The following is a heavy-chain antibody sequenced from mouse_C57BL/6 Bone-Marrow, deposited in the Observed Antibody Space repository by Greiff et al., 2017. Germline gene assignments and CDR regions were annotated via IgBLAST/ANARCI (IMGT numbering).Heavy chain of an antibody. CDR3: ASSSYDSSYGGY. CDR2: IYPRSGNT. J-gene: IGHJ2*01. D-gene: IGHD1-1*01. Sequence: QVQLQESGAELARPGASVKLSCKASGYTFTSYGISWVKQRTGQGLEWIGEIYPRSGNTYYNEKFKGKATLTADKSSSTAYMELRSLTSEDSAVYFVASSSYDSSYGGYWGQGTTLTVSS. CDR1: GYTFTSYG. V-gene: IGHV1-81*01.